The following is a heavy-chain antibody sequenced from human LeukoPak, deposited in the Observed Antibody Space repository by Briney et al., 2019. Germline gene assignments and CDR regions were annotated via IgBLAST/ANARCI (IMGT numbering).Heavy chain of an antibody. V-gene: IGHV4-34*01. CDR2: IYHSGDT. J-gene: IGHJ4*02. Sequence: SETLSLTCAVYGGSFSGYYWSWIRQPPGKGLKWIGEIYHSGDTNYNPPLKSRVAISVDTSKKQFSLKLSSVTAADTAVYYCARPQRKGGRDNFDYWGQGTLVTVSS. D-gene: IGHD1-1*01. CDR3: ARPQRKGGRDNFDY. CDR1: GGSFSGYY.